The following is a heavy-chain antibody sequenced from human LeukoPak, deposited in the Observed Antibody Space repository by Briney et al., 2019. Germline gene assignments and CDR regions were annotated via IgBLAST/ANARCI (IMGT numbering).Heavy chain of an antibody. CDR3: VKERSRGWPNLDY. J-gene: IGHJ4*02. Sequence: GGSLRLSCAASGFTFDAYSMHWVRQAPGKGLEWVSVINGDGSVTNYADSVKGRVTISRVNSENSLYLQMNSLTTDDTALYYCVKERSRGWPNLDYWGQGTLVTVSS. CDR1: GFTFDAYS. V-gene: IGHV3-43*01. D-gene: IGHD6-19*01. CDR2: INGDGSVT.